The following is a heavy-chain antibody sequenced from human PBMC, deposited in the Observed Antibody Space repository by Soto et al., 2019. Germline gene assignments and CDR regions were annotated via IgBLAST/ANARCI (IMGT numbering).Heavy chain of an antibody. CDR2: INTLSGDT. Sequence: ASVKVSCKASGYTFSGYYMHWVRQAPGQGLEWMGWINTLSGDTSFPQKFQGRLAMTRDTSIDTVFMEVSRLTSDDTAIYYCARPLLNVILPLGYWGQGTLVTVSS. CDR3: ARPLLNVILPLGY. J-gene: IGHJ4*02. V-gene: IGHV1-2*02. D-gene: IGHD3-3*02. CDR1: GYTFSGYY.